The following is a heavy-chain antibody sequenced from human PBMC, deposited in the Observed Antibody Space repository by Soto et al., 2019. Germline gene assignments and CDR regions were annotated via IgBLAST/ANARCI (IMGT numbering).Heavy chain of an antibody. D-gene: IGHD3-3*01. V-gene: IGHV4-31*03. CDR1: GESISIGGDY. CDR3: ARVGQGYDFWSGYWPPTSPGYYYMDV. CDR2: IYYSGST. J-gene: IGHJ6*03. Sequence: SWTLSLTCTVSGESISIGGDYWSWIRQNPGKGLEWIGYIYYSGSTYYNPSLKSRVTISVDTSKNQFSLKLSSVTAADTAVYYCARVGQGYDFWSGYWPPTSPGYYYMDVWGKGTTVTVSS.